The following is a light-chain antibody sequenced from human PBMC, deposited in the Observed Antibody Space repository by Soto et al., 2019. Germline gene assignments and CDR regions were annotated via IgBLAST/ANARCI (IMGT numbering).Light chain of an antibody. J-gene: IGLJ2*01. V-gene: IGLV2-14*01. CDR3: SSYTSSSTGV. Sequence: QSVLTQPASVSGSPGQSITISCTGTSSDVGGYNYVSWYQQHPGKAPKLMIYDVSNRPSGVSNRSSGSKSGNTASLTISGLQAEDEADYYCSSYTSSSTGVFGGGTKVTVL. CDR2: DVS. CDR1: SSDVGGYNY.